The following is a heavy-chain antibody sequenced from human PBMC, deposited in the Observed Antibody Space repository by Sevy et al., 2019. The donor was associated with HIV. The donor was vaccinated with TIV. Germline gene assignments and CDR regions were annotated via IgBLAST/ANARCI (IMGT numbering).Heavy chain of an antibody. D-gene: IGHD1-26*01. CDR2: IWYEGINK. CDR3: ARERMSSGIDY. V-gene: IGHV3-33*01. CDR1: GFAFSTYG. Sequence: GGSLRLSCTASGFAFSTYGMHWVRQAPGKGLEWVAIIWYEGINKDYAEPVKGRFTISRDNSKNTLYLQMNSLGVDDTAVYYCARERMSSGIDYGGRETWVTVSS. J-gene: IGHJ4*02.